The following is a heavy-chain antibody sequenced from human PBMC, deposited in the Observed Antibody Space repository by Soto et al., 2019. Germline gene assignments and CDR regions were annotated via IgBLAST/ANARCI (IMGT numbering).Heavy chain of an antibody. CDR1: GGSVSSGSYY. D-gene: IGHD6-19*01. J-gene: IGHJ4*02. Sequence: QVQLQESGPGLVKPSETLSLTCTVSGGSVSSGSYYWSWIRQPPGKGLEWIGYIYYSGSTNYNPSLKSRVTISVDTSKNQFSLKLSSVNAADTAVYYCARDGEAVAGYFDYWGQGTLVTVSS. CDR3: ARDGEAVAGYFDY. CDR2: IYYSGST. V-gene: IGHV4-61*01.